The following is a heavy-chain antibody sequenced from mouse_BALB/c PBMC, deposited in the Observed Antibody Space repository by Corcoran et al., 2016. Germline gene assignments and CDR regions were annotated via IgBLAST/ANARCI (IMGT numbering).Heavy chain of an antibody. J-gene: IGHJ1*01. Sequence: LVKTGASEKISCKASGYSFASSCMRWVKRSHGKSLEWIGYINCYNGTTSYNQKFKGKATFTVDTSSSTAYMQFNSLTFEDSAVYYCVRLGGSSLYFYVWRAGTTATVP. CDR1: GYSFASSC. CDR3: VRLGGSSLYFYV. V-gene: IGHV1S34*01. CDR2: INCYNGTT. D-gene: IGHD1-1*01.